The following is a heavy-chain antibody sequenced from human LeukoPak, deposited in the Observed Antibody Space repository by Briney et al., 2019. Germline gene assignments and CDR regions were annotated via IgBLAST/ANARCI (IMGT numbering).Heavy chain of an antibody. CDR1: GFTFSNYG. V-gene: IGHV3-30*03. J-gene: IGHJ6*02. CDR2: ISYDGRNE. Sequence: GGSLRLSCVASGFTFSNYGMHWVRQAPGEGLEWGTFISYDGRNEYYADSVKGRFTISRDNSENTLYLQMNSLRGDDTAVYYCARDAYGMDVWGQGTTATVSS. CDR3: ARDAYGMDV.